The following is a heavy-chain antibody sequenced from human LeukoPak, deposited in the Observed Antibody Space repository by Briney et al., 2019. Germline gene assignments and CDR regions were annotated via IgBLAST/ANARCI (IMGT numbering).Heavy chain of an antibody. D-gene: IGHD3-10*01. CDR3: AKSLLWFGELSIPYYYYGMDV. Sequence: PSETLSLTCTVSGGSISSSSYYWGWIRQPPGKGLEWIGSIYYSGSTYYNPSLKSRVTISVDTSKNQFSLKLSSVTAADTAVYYCAKSLLWFGELSIPYYYYGMDVWGQGTTVTVSS. CDR2: IYYSGST. CDR1: GGSISSSSYY. V-gene: IGHV4-39*01. J-gene: IGHJ6*02.